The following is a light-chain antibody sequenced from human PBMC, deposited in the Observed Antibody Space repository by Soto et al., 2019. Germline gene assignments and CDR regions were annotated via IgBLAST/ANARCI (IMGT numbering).Light chain of an antibody. CDR1: VTVATN. CDR2: EAS. J-gene: IGKJ1*01. V-gene: IGKV3-15*01. Sequence: PGETASLSCRASVTVATNLAWYQRTPCQAPRLLVYEASARATGIPDRFSGSGFWTEFTRTSSSLQPEDFATYYCLQHKRYPWTFGQGTKVDI. CDR3: LQHKRYPWT.